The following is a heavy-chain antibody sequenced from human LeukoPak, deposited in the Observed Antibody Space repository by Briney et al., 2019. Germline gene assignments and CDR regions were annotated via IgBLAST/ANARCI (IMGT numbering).Heavy chain of an antibody. V-gene: IGHV4-61*02. CDR3: AREGKITMVRGVIRYYYMDV. CDR2: IFTSGST. Sequence: SETLSLTCTVSGGSISSGSYYWSWIRQPAGKGLEWIGRIFTSGSTKYNPSLKSRVTISVDTSKNQFSLKLSSVTAADTAVYYCAREGKITMVRGVIRYYYMDVWGKGTTVTISS. D-gene: IGHD3-10*01. J-gene: IGHJ6*03. CDR1: GGSISSGSYY.